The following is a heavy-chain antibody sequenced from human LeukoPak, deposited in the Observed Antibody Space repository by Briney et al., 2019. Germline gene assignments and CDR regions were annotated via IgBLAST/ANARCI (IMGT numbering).Heavy chain of an antibody. CDR2: INPHSGGT. Sequence: ASMKVSCKASEYIFTDYYIHWVRQAPGQGLEWMGWINPHSGGTNYAHNFQDRVTMTGDTSISTAYMELSRLISDDTAIYYCARGGDNYDILTQWGQGTLVTVSS. D-gene: IGHD3-9*01. J-gene: IGHJ4*02. CDR3: ARGGDNYDILTQ. V-gene: IGHV1-2*02. CDR1: EYIFTDYY.